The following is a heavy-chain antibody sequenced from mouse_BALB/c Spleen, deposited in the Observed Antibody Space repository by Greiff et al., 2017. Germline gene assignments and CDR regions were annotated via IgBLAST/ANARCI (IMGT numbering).Heavy chain of an antibody. CDR2: ISSGGSYT. J-gene: IGHJ2*01. Sequence: EVQRVESGGGLVKPGGSLKLSCAASGFTFSSYTMSWVRQTPEKRLEWVATISSGGSYTYYPDSVKGRFTISRDNAKNTLYLQMSSLKSEDTAMYYCTRDQDGFDYWGQGTTLTVSS. D-gene: IGHD3-2*02. CDR3: TRDQDGFDY. CDR1: GFTFSSYT. V-gene: IGHV5-6-4*01.